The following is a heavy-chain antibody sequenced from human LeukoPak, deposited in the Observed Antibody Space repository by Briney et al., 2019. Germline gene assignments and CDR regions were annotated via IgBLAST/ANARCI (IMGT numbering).Heavy chain of an antibody. CDR1: GFTFSSYS. V-gene: IGHV3-21*01. J-gene: IGHJ3*02. D-gene: IGHD4-17*01. CDR3: ARDRNGDYGGDAFDI. CDR2: ISSSSSYI. Sequence: GGSVRLSCAASGFTFSSYSMNWVRQAPGKGLEWVSSISSSSSYIYYADSVKGRFTISRDNAKNSLYLQMNSLRAEDTAVYYCARDRNGDYGGDAFDIWGQGTMVTVSS.